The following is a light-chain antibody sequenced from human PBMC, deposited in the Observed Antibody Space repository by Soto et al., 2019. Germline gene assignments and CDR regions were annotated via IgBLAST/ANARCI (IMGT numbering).Light chain of an antibody. CDR1: QGISSW. CDR2: AAP. Sequence: DIQMTQSPSSVSASVGDRVTITCRASQGISSWLAWYPQKPGKAPKLLIYAAPSLQSGVTSRFSGGGSGTDFTLTISSLQPEDFATYYCQQANSFPLLTFGGGTKVEIK. CDR3: QQANSFPLLT. J-gene: IGKJ4*01. V-gene: IGKV1-12*01.